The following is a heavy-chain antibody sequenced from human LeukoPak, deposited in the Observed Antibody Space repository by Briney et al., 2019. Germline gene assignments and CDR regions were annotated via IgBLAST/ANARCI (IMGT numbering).Heavy chain of an antibody. D-gene: IGHD3-3*01. V-gene: IGHV4-59*08. J-gene: IGHJ4*02. Sequence: SETLSLTCTVSGGSISSYYWSWIRQPPGKGLEWIGYIYYSGSTNYNPSLKSRVTISVDTSKNQFSLKLSSVTAADTAVYYCARLRGNYDFWSGYYTAGGSYYFDYLGQGTLVTVSS. CDR3: ARLRGNYDFWSGYYTAGGSYYFDY. CDR2: IYYSGST. CDR1: GGSISSYY.